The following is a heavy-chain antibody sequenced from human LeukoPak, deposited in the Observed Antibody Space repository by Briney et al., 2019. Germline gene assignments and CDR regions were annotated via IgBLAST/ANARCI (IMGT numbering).Heavy chain of an antibody. CDR3: ARGGPKAVAGKGDAFDI. V-gene: IGHV4-4*07. J-gene: IGHJ3*02. CDR2: IYTSGST. D-gene: IGHD6-19*01. CDR1: GGSISSYY. Sequence: SETLSLTCTVSGGSISSYYWSWIRQPAGKGLEWIGRIYTSGSTNYNPSLKSRVTMSVDTSKNQFSLKLSSVTAADTAVYYCARGGPKAVAGKGDAFDIWGQGTMVTVSS.